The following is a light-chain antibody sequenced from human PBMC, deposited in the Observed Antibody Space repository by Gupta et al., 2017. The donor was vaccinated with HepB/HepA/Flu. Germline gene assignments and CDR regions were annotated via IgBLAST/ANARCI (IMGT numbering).Light chain of an antibody. CDR1: KLEDKY. Sequence: YELTQPLSVSVSPGQTATIPCSGDKLEDKYVCWYQQKPGQTPVLVIYQDSKRPSGIPERFSGSNSGNTATLTISGTQAMDEADYYCQAWDSSTVVVFGGGTKLTVL. J-gene: IGLJ2*01. CDR2: QDS. CDR3: QAWDSSTVVV. V-gene: IGLV3-1*01.